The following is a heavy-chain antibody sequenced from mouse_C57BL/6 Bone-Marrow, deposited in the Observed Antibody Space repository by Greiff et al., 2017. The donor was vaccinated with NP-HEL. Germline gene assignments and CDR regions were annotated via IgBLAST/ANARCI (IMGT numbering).Heavy chain of an antibody. CDR2: IDPSDSYT. CDR3: ARSLDYVIDY. Sequence: VQLQQPGAELVKPGASVKLSCKASGYTFTSYWMQWVKQRPGQGLEWIGEIDPSDSYTNYNQKVKGKATLTVDTSPRTAYMQLSSLTSEDSAVYYCARSLDYVIDYWGQGTTLTVSS. D-gene: IGHD1-1*01. J-gene: IGHJ2*01. CDR1: GYTFTSYW. V-gene: IGHV1-50*01.